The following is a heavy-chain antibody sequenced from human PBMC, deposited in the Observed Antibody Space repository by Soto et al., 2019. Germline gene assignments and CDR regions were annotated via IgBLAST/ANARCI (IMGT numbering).Heavy chain of an antibody. CDR3: AKDPLLPGIAAAGIFGAFDY. Sequence: PGGSLRLSCAASGFTFNSYTMSWVRQAPGKGLEWVSAISGSGGSTVSAISGSGGSTYYADSVKGRFTISRDNSKNTLYLQMNSLRAEDTPVYYCAKDPLLPGIAAAGIFGAFDYWGQGTLVTVSS. D-gene: IGHD6-13*01. CDR2: ISGSGGST. CDR1: GFTFNSYT. J-gene: IGHJ4*02. V-gene: IGHV3-23*01.